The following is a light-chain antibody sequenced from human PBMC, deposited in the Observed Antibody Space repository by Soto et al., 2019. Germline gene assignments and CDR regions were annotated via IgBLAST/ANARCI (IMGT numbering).Light chain of an antibody. Sequence: DIQMTQSPSSLSASVGDRVTITCRPGQGIGTSLAWYQHKPGEAPKRLIYSTFTLQTGVPSRFSGSRSGTEYTLTISRLQPEDFATYFCLQHNSYPYTFGRGTKLDIK. J-gene: IGKJ2*01. CDR1: QGIGTS. V-gene: IGKV1-17*01. CDR2: STF. CDR3: LQHNSYPYT.